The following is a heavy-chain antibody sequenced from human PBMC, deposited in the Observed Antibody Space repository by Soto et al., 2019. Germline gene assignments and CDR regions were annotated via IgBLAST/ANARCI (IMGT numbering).Heavy chain of an antibody. CDR2: IYFTGTS. V-gene: IGHV4-39*02. D-gene: IGHD6-19*01. CDR3: VRREAVAGSQFDF. CDR1: GGSLSSGSFL. J-gene: IGHJ4*02. Sequence: SETLSLTCTVSGGSLSSGSFLWGWIRQPPGKGLEWIGHIYFTGTSSYSPSLKSRVTMFVDTSKNNFSLRLTSVTAADTAVYYCVRREAVAGSQFDFWGQGTLVTVSS.